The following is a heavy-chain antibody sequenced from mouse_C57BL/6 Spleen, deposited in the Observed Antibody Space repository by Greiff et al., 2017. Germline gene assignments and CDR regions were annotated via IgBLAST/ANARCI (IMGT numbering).Heavy chain of an antibody. CDR1: GYSITSGYD. Sequence: EVKLMESGPGMVKPSQSLSLTCTVTGYSITSGYDWHWIRHFPGNKLEWMGYISYSGSTNYNPSLKSRISITHDTSKNHFFLKLNSVTTEDTATYYCARGVFYQATGYFDVWGTGTTVTVSS. D-gene: IGHD1-1*01. CDR3: ARGVFYQATGYFDV. J-gene: IGHJ1*03. V-gene: IGHV3-1*01. CDR2: ISYSGST.